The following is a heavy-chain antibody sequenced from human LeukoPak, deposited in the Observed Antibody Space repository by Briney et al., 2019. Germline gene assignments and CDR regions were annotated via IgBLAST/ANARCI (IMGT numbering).Heavy chain of an antibody. CDR3: ATQAGSSSNYYYYGMDV. CDR2: INPNSGDT. J-gene: IGHJ6*02. Sequence: ASVKVSCKASGYTFTAYYIRWVRQAPGQGFEWMGWINPNSGDTNYAQKFQGRVTMTRDMSISAASMELSRLRSDDTAVYYCATQAGSSSNYYYYGMDVWGQGTTVTVSS. D-gene: IGHD6-6*01. CDR1: GYTFTAYY. V-gene: IGHV1-2*02.